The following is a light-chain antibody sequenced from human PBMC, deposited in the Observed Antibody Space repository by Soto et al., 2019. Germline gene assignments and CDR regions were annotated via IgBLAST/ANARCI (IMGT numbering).Light chain of an antibody. CDR3: QTWGTGIVV. Sequence: QPVLTQSPSASASLGASVKLTCTLTSGHSRYAIAWHQQQPEKGPRYLMKLNNNGSHTKGDGIPDRFSGSSSGAERYLTISSLQSEDEADYYCQTWGTGIVVFGGGTKLTVL. V-gene: IGLV4-69*01. CDR2: LNNNGSH. CDR1: SGHSRYA. J-gene: IGLJ2*01.